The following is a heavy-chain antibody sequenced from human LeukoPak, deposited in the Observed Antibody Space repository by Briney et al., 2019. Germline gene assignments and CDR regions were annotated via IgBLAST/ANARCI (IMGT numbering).Heavy chain of an antibody. D-gene: IGHD2-2*02. CDR1: GGSLSSYY. V-gene: IGHV4-59*08. CDR2: ISYSGNT. Sequence: SETLSLTCTVSGGSLSSYYWSWMRQPPGKGLEWIGYISYSGNTNYNPSLKSRVSISLDTPKNQFSLNLSSVTAADTAVYYCARHGQYMLVYLDYWGQGARVTVSS. CDR3: ARHGQYMLVYLDY. J-gene: IGHJ4*02.